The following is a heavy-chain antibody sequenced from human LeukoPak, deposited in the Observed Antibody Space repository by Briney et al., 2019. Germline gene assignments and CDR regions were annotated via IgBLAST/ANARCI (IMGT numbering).Heavy chain of an antibody. CDR3: ARPRTGITMIAWPLPRAFDI. CDR2: IYYSGST. V-gene: IGHV4-39*01. D-gene: IGHD3-22*01. CDR1: GGSISSSSYY. Sequence: SETLSLTCTVSGGSISSSSYYWGWIRQPPGKGLEWIGSIYYSGSTYYNPSLKSRVTISVDTSKNQFSLKLSSVTAADTAVYYCARPRTGITMIAWPLPRAFDIWGQGTMVTVSS. J-gene: IGHJ3*02.